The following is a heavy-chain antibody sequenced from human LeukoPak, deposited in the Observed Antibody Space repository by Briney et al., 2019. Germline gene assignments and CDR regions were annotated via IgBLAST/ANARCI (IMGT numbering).Heavy chain of an antibody. CDR1: GDYISSYD. Sequence: SETLSLTCTVSGDYISSYDWSWIPQPPGKGLEYIGHIYYNEDSNYKPSLKSRVTISVDTSKSQFSLQLRSVTTADTAVYYCARTKYGGHSIYYYYLDVWGKGTTVTVSS. CDR3: ARTKYGGHSIYYYYLDV. CDR2: IYYNEDS. D-gene: IGHD4-23*01. J-gene: IGHJ6*03. V-gene: IGHV4-59*01.